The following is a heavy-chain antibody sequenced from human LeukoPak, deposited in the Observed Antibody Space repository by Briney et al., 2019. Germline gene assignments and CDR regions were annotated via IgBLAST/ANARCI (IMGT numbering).Heavy chain of an antibody. CDR1: GGSISSYY. CDR3: ARGIVVVAQLGYYYYHMDV. V-gene: IGHV4-59*08. J-gene: IGHJ6*03. D-gene: IGHD2-15*01. CDR2: IYYSGST. Sequence: SETLSLTCTVSGGSISSYYWSWIRQPPGKGLEWIGYIYYSGSTSYNPSLKSRVTISVDTSKNQFSLKLSSVTAADTAVYYCARGIVVVAQLGYYYYHMDVWGKGTTVTISS.